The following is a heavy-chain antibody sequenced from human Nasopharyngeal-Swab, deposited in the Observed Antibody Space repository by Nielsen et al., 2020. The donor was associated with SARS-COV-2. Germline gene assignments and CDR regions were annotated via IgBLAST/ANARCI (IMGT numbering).Heavy chain of an antibody. CDR2: ISCDGSSK. Sequence: GESLKISCAASGFTFSNFAMHWVRQAPGKGLEWVAVISCDGSSKYDADSVRGRVTVSRDNSINTLYLQMSSLKIEDTAVYYCARAYTNNGWGHFDHWGQGTLVTVSS. CDR1: GFTFSNFA. CDR3: ARAYTNNGWGHFDH. J-gene: IGHJ4*02. V-gene: IGHV3-30-3*01. D-gene: IGHD6-19*01.